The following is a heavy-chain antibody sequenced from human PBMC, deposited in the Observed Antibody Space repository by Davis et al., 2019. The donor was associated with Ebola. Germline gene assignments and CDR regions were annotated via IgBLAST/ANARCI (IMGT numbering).Heavy chain of an antibody. CDR1: GASISSRSYY. D-gene: IGHD5-18*01. CDR3: ARGRRYSYGPPRY. J-gene: IGHJ4*02. V-gene: IGHV4-39*01. CDR2: FSYGDNTH. Sequence: MPSETLSLTCTVSGASISSRSYYWGWIRQPPGKGLEWVGSFSYGDNTHYYNPSLRSRVTISVDTSRNQFSLKLSSATAADTAVYYCARGRRYSYGPPRYWGQGTLVTVSS.